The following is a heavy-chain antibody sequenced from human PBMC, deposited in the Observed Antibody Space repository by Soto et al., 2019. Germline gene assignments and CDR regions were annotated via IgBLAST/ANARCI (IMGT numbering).Heavy chain of an antibody. Sequence: QLQLQESGPGLVKPSETLSLTCTVSGGSISSSSYYWGWIRQPPGKGLEWIGSIYYSGRTYYNPSLKSRVPISVDTSKNQFSLKRSSVPAADTAVYYCATGITEFDYWGQGNLVTVSS. D-gene: IGHD1-1*01. V-gene: IGHV4-39*01. CDR3: ATGITEFDY. CDR1: GGSISSSSYY. CDR2: IYYSGRT. J-gene: IGHJ4*02.